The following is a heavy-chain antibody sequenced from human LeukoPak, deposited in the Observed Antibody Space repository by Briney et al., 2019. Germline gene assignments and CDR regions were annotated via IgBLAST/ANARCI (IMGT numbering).Heavy chain of an antibody. J-gene: IGHJ6*03. CDR2: ISWDGRSP. CDR1: GFTFDKYT. Sequence: GGSLRLSCAASGFTFDKYTMHWVRQPPGKGLEWVSLISWDGRSPYYADSVRGRFTISRDSSKNSLYLQMNGLKTEDTALYYCTKETAFYYSSGSSFYMDIWGKGTPVTVSS. D-gene: IGHD3-10*01. CDR3: TKETAFYYSSGSSFYMDI. V-gene: IGHV3-43*01.